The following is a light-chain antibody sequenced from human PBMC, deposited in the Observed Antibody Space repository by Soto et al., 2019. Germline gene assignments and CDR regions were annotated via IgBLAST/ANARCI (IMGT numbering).Light chain of an antibody. CDR2: GAS. CDR1: QSISSSN. Sequence: EIVLTQSPGTLSLSPGERATLSCRASQSISSSNLAWYQQKPGRAPRLLIYGASSRATGIPDRFSGCGSETDFTLTISSLEPEDFAVYYCQQRSSWPLTFGGGTKVGIK. V-gene: IGKV3D-20*02. CDR3: QQRSSWPLT. J-gene: IGKJ4*01.